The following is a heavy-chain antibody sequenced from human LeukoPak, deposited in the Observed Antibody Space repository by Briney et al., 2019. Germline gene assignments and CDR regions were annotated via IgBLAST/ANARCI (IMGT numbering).Heavy chain of an antibody. CDR2: IHYTGNT. CDR3: ARDGAGMTGTGLDY. J-gene: IGHJ4*02. V-gene: IGHV4-61*01. Sequence: SETLSLTCTVSNGSINFVSYYWSWIRQPPGKGLEWLGYIHYTGNTIYNPSLKSRVTISMDTAKNQFSLKVSSVTAADTAVYYCARDGAGMTGTGLDYWGQGILATVSS. D-gene: IGHD3-9*01. CDR1: NGSINFVSYY.